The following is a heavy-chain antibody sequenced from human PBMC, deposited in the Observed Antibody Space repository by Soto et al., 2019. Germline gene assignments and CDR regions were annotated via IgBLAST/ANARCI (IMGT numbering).Heavy chain of an antibody. Sequence: GGSLRLSCAASGFTFDDYAMHWVRQAPGKGLEWVSGISWNSGSIGYADSVKGRFTISRDNAKNSLYLQMNSLRAEDTALYYCAKDTSLGYCSSTSCLEAFFDYWGQGTLVTVSS. D-gene: IGHD2-2*01. V-gene: IGHV3-9*01. CDR2: ISWNSGSI. CDR1: GFTFDDYA. CDR3: AKDTSLGYCSSTSCLEAFFDY. J-gene: IGHJ4*02.